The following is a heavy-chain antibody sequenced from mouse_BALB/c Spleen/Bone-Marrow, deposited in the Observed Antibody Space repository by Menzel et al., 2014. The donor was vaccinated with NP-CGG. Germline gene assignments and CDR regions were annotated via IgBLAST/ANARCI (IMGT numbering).Heavy chain of an antibody. J-gene: IGHJ2*01. V-gene: IGHV5-12-2*01. D-gene: IGHD1-2*01. CDR1: GFTFSSYT. CDR2: ISNGGGST. CDR3: ARRSAATYYFDY. Sequence: EVKLVESGGGLVQPGGSLKLSCAASGFTFSSYTMSWVRQTPEKRLEWVAYISNGGGSTYYPDTVKGRFTISRDNAKSTLYLQMSSLKSEDTAMYYCARRSAATYYFDYWGQGTTLTVSS.